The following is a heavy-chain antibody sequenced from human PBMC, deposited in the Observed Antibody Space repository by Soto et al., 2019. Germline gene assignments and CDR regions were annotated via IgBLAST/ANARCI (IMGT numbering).Heavy chain of an antibody. CDR2: INSDGSST. CDR3: AREVLNWNYGYFDY. CDR1: GFTFSSYW. J-gene: IGHJ4*02. V-gene: IGHV3-74*01. D-gene: IGHD1-7*01. Sequence: GGYLRLSCAASGFTFSSYWMHWVRQAPGKGLVWVSRINSDGSSTSYADSVKGRFTISRDNAKNTLYLQMNSLRAEDTAVYYCAREVLNWNYGYFDYWGQGTLVTVSS.